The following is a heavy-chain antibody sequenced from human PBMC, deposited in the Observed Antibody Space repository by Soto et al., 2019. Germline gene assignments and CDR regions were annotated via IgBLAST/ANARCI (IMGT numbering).Heavy chain of an antibody. D-gene: IGHD4-17*01. J-gene: IGHJ5*02. V-gene: IGHV4-30-4*01. CDR1: GGSFSSADDY. Sequence: QVQLQESGPGLVKSSQTLSLPCTVSGGSFSSADDYWTWIRQPPGKGLEWIGYIYYSGSTYYNPSLKSRVSKSLDKSKKQFSRKMTSVTAADTALYCCVSAHGDYTHFDPWGQGTLVNASS. CDR2: IYYSGST. CDR3: VSAHGDYTHFDP.